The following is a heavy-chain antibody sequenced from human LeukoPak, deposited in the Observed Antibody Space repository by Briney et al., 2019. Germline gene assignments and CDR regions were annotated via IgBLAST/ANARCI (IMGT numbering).Heavy chain of an antibody. CDR3: AREIVVVMPSHAFDI. CDR2: ISAYNGNT. Sequence: GASVKVSCTASGYTFTSYGISWVRQAPGQGLEWMGWISAYNGNTNYAQKLQGRVTMTRDTSTSTVYMELSSLRSEDTAVYYCAREIVVVMPSHAFDIWGQGTMVTVSS. CDR1: GYTFTSYG. J-gene: IGHJ3*02. D-gene: IGHD3-22*01. V-gene: IGHV1-18*01.